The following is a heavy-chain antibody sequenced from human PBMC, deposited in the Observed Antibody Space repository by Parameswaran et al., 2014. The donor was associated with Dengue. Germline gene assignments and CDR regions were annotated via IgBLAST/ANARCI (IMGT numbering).Heavy chain of an antibody. J-gene: IGHJ3*02. D-gene: IGHD3-22*01. CDR2: ISGSGGST. Sequence: VRQAPGKGLEWVSAISGSGGSTYYADSVKGRFTISRDNSKNTLYLQMNSLRAEDTAVYYCAKVGYYDSSGYPPHDAFDIWGQGTMVTVSS. V-gene: IGHV3-23*01. CDR3: AKVGYYDSSGYPPHDAFDI.